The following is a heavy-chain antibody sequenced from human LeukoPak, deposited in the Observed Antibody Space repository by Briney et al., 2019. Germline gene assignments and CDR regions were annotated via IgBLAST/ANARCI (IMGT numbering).Heavy chain of an antibody. CDR1: GYTFTGYY. CDR2: ISPSSGGT. V-gene: IGHV1-2*02. CDR3: ARLASYYFDY. Sequence: ASVKVSCKASGYTFTGYYIQWVRQAPGQGLEWIGWISPSSGGTHYAQRFQGRVTLTGDTSISTASMELRTLTSDDTAVYYCARLASYYFDYWGQGTLVTVSS. J-gene: IGHJ4*02. D-gene: IGHD6-6*01.